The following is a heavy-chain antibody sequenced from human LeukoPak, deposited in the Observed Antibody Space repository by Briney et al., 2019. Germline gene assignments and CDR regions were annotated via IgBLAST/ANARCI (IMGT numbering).Heavy chain of an antibody. CDR2: ISSNGGST. V-gene: IGHV3-64*04. CDR1: GFTFSSYA. CDR3: AKDVRYYSI. D-gene: IGHD3-22*01. Sequence: GGSLRLSCSASGFTFSSYAMHWVRQAPGKGLEYVSAISSNGGSTYYADSVKGRVTISRDNSKNTLYLQMNSLRAEDTAVYYCAKDVRYYSIWCQGTKVTVPS. J-gene: IGHJ3*02.